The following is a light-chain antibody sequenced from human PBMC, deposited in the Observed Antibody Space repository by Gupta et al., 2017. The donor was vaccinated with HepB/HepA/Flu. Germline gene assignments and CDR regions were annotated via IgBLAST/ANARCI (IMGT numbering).Light chain of an antibody. V-gene: IGKV2D-29*01. CDR1: QSLLHRSGKTH. CDR3: SRSIYIPLT. Sequence: VMTQTPLSLAVTPGQPASISCRSSQSLLHRSGKTHLYWYLQKAGQAPQLLIYEVSNRFSGVPDRFSGSGSGTDFTLKISRVEAEDVGVYFCSRSIYIPLTFGGGTKLEIK. CDR2: EVS. J-gene: IGKJ4*01.